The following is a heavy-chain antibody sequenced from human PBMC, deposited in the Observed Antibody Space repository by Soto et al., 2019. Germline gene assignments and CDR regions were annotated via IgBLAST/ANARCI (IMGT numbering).Heavy chain of an antibody. D-gene: IGHD2-15*01. Sequence: GGSLRLSCAASGFTFSSYSMNWVRQAPGKGLEWVSYTSSSSSTIYYADSVKGRFTISRDNSKNTLYLQMNSLRAEDTAVYYCAKGDIVVVVAASAYGMDVWGQGTTVTVSS. J-gene: IGHJ6*02. CDR2: TSSSSSTI. CDR1: GFTFSSYS. CDR3: AKGDIVVVVAASAYGMDV. V-gene: IGHV3-48*01.